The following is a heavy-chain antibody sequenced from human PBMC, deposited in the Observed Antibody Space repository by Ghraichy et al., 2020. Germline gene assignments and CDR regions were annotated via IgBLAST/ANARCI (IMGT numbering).Heavy chain of an antibody. Sequence: GGSLRLSCAASGFTFSSYWMSWVRQAPGKGLEWVANMNQDGSEKYYVDSVKGRFTISRDNAENSLYLQMNSLRAEDTAVYYCARSARSSSSGGVDYWGQGTLVTVSS. J-gene: IGHJ4*02. CDR3: ARSARSSSSGGVDY. D-gene: IGHD6-6*01. V-gene: IGHV3-7*04. CDR2: MNQDGSEK. CDR1: GFTFSSYW.